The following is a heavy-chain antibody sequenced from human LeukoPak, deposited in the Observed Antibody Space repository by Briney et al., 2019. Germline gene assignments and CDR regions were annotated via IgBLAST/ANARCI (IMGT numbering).Heavy chain of an antibody. J-gene: IGHJ5*02. V-gene: IGHV1-18*01. CDR2: ISVYNGDT. D-gene: IGHD4-17*01. Sequence: ASVRVSCKTSGHSFTAYYMHWVRQAPGQGLEWMGWISVYNGDTKYAQKFQGRLTMTTDTSTNSAYMELRSLRSDDTAVYYCARLPYGANYFDPWGQGTLVTVSS. CDR1: GHSFTAYY. CDR3: ARLPYGANYFDP.